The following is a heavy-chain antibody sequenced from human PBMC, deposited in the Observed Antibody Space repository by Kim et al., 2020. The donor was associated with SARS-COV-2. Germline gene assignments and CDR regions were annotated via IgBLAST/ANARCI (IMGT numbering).Heavy chain of an antibody. CDR2: ISGRGGST. J-gene: IGHJ4*02. D-gene: IGHD3-22*01. Sequence: GGSLRLSCVASGFTFSSYAMSWVRQAPGKGLEWVSAISGRGGSTYYADSVKGRLTIYRDNSKNTLYLQMNSLRAEDTAVYYCAKFTMIVVVHLFDYWGQGTLVTVSS. CDR1: GFTFSSYA. CDR3: AKFTMIVVVHLFDY. V-gene: IGHV3-23*01.